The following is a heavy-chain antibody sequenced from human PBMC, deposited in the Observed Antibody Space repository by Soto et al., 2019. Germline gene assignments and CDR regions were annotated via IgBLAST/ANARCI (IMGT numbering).Heavy chain of an antibody. CDR2: IYYSGST. J-gene: IGHJ3*02. CDR3: ARHLDGNAFDI. V-gene: IGHV4-59*08. Sequence: SETLSLTCTVSGGSISSYYWSWIRQPPGKGLEWIGYIYYSGSTNYNPSLKSRVTISVDTSKNQFSLQLNSVNPEDTAVYYCARHLDGNAFDIWGQGTMVTVSS. CDR1: GGSISSYY.